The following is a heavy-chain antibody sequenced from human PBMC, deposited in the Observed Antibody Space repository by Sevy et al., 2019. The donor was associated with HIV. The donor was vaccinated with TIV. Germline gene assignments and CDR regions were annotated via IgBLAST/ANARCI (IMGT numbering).Heavy chain of an antibody. V-gene: IGHV3-48*02. CDR3: ARDKRSVVGATTYYFDY. D-gene: IGHD1-26*01. CDR2: ISSSSSTI. Sequence: GGSLRLSCAASGFTFSSYSMNWVRQAPGKGLEWVSYISSSSSTIYYADSVKGRFTISRDNAKNSLYLQMNSLRDGDTAVYYCARDKRSVVGATTYYFDYWGQGTLVTVSS. J-gene: IGHJ4*02. CDR1: GFTFSSYS.